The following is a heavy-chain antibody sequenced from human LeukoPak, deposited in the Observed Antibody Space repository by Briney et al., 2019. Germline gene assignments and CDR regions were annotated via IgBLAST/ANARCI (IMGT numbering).Heavy chain of an antibody. J-gene: IGHJ5*02. Sequence: PSETLSLTCTVSGGSISSGGYYWSWIRQPPGKGLEWIGYIYHSGSTYYNPSLKSRVTISVDRSKNQFSLKLSSVTAADTAVYYCARGYCSSTSCPVRGGWFDPWGQGTLVTVSS. CDR1: GGSISSGGYY. V-gene: IGHV4-30-2*01. CDR2: IYHSGST. CDR3: ARGYCSSTSCPVRGGWFDP. D-gene: IGHD2-2*01.